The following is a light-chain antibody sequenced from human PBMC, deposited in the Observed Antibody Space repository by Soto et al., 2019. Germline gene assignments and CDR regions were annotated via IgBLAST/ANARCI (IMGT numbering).Light chain of an antibody. Sequence: EILLTQSPATLSLSPGDRATLYCRGSQSVSRRNLAWYQQTRGQSPRVXIYGAYSRETGIRDRFSGSGAGPEFTLTISRLEPEDFAVYFCQHYGSLPWTFGQGTKVDIK. V-gene: IGKV3-20*01. CDR3: QHYGSLPWT. J-gene: IGKJ1*01. CDR2: GAY. CDR1: QSVSRRN.